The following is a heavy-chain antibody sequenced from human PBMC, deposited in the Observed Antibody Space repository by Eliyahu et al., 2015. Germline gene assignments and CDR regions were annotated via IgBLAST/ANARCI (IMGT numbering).Heavy chain of an antibody. Sequence: QLQLQESGSGLVKPSQTLSLTCAVSGGXIRSGGYSWSWIRQPPGKGLEWIGYIYHSGSTYYNPSLKSRVTISVDRSKNQFSLKLSSVTAADTAVYYCARVGGGYGDYGAFDIWGQGTMVTVSS. V-gene: IGHV4-30-2*01. J-gene: IGHJ3*02. D-gene: IGHD4-17*01. CDR2: IYHSGST. CDR1: GGXIRSGGYS. CDR3: ARVGGGYGDYGAFDI.